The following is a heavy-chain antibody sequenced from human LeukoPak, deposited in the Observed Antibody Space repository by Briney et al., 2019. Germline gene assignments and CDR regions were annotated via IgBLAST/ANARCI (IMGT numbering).Heavy chain of an antibody. CDR1: GDSISSYY. D-gene: IGHD3-9*01. CDR3: ARAVGSFDWLPLFDY. CDR2: VYYSGRT. J-gene: IGHJ4*02. Sequence: SETLSLTCTVSGDSISSYYWSWIRQPPGKGLEWIGYVYYSGRTNYNPSLKSRVTISVDTSKNQFYLKLSSVTAADTAVYYCARAVGSFDWLPLFDYWGQGTLVTVSS. V-gene: IGHV4-59*08.